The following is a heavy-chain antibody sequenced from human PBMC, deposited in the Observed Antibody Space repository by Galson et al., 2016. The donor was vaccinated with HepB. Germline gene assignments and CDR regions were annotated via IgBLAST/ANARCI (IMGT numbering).Heavy chain of an antibody. Sequence: SLRLSCAASGFTFSSSSMNWVRQAPGKGLEWVSSIISSSSYIYYADAVKGRFTISRDNAKNSLYLQMNSLRAEDTAVYYCARGDIVGAIFDYWGQGTLVTVSS. CDR1: GFTFSSSS. D-gene: IGHD1-26*01. J-gene: IGHJ4*02. CDR3: ARGDIVGAIFDY. CDR2: IISSSSYI. V-gene: IGHV3-21*01.